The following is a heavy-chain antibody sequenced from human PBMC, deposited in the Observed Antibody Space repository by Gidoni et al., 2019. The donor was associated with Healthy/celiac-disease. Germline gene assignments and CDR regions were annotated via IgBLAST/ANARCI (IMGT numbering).Heavy chain of an antibody. Sequence: EVQLVESGGGLVQPGRSLRLSCAASGFTFDDYAMHWVRQAPGKGLEWVSGISWNSGSIGYADSVKGRFTISRDNAKNSLYLQMNSLRAEDTALYYCAKDTRSRVSGAFDIWGQGTMVTVSS. CDR2: ISWNSGSI. D-gene: IGHD1-26*01. CDR3: AKDTRSRVSGAFDI. V-gene: IGHV3-9*01. CDR1: GFTFDDYA. J-gene: IGHJ3*02.